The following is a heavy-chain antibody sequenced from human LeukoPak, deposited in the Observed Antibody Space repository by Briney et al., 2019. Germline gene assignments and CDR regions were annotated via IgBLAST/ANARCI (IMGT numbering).Heavy chain of an antibody. Sequence: SSETLSLTCGVSGGSISSTNWWTWVRQPPGEGLEWVSAISGSGGSTYYADSVKGRFTISRDNSRNTLYLQMNSLRAEDTAVYYCASPRGTGTGGYFFDYWGQGTLVTVSS. D-gene: IGHD3/OR15-3a*01. CDR2: ISGSGGST. CDR3: ASPRGTGTGGYFFDY. V-gene: IGHV3-23*01. CDR1: GGSISSTN. J-gene: IGHJ4*02.